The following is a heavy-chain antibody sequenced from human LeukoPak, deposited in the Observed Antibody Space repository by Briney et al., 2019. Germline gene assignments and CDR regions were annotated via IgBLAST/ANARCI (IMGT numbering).Heavy chain of an antibody. Sequence: SETLSLTCAVYGGSFSGYYWSWIRQPPGKGLEWIGEINHSGSTNYNPSLKSRVTISVDTSKNQFSLKLSSVTAADTAVYYCARGQRAPLGYCSSTSCYGEWFDYWGQGTLVTVSS. V-gene: IGHV4-34*01. D-gene: IGHD2-2*01. CDR3: ARGQRAPLGYCSSTSCYGEWFDY. CDR1: GGSFSGYY. CDR2: INHSGST. J-gene: IGHJ4*02.